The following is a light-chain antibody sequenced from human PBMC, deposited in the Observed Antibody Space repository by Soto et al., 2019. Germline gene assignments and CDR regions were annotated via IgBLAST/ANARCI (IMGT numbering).Light chain of an antibody. CDR2: DTS. V-gene: IGKV3D-20*01. J-gene: IGKJ1*01. CDR3: QHYGSSPWT. CDR1: QPVGRTT. Sequence: EIVLTQSPATLSLSPGERATPSSGASQPVGRTTLPWYHQKPGLAPGLLIYDTSSRATGIPDRFSGSGSGTDFTLTISRLEPEDFAVYSCQHYGSSPWTFGQGAKVEIK.